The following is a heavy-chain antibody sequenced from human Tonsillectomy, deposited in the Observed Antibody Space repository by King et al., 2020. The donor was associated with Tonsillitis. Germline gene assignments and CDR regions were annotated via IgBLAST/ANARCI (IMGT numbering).Heavy chain of an antibody. Sequence: QLVQSGVEVKKPGESLKISCKASGYTFTNYWIGLVRQMPGKGLEWMGIIYPGDSDTRYSPSFQGQVTISADKSVTPAYLQWSSLKASDTAMYYCASRPDAFDVWGQGTMVTVSS. CDR3: ASRPDAFDV. CDR1: GYTFTNYW. J-gene: IGHJ3*01. V-gene: IGHV5-51*01. CDR2: IYPGDSDT.